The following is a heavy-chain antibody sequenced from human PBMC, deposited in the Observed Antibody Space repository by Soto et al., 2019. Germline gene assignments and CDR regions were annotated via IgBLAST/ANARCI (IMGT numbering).Heavy chain of an antibody. CDR3: ASGVILFRGSFDP. D-gene: IGHD2-15*01. V-gene: IGHV4-34*01. J-gene: IGHJ5*02. Sequence: QVHLQQWGAGLLKPSETLSLTCAVYGGSFSDTYWNWFRQPPVKGLEWIGEINHNTNTIYNPSLKNRVTISVDTSKNPFSLTLTSFTAADTAVYYCASGVILFRGSFDPWGQGTLVTVSS. CDR2: INHNTNT. CDR1: GGSFSDTY.